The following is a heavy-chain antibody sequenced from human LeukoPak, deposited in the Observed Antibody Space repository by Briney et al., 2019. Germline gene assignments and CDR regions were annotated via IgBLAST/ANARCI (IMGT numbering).Heavy chain of an antibody. V-gene: IGHV3-21*04. CDR3: AKDCYGSGSPRWFDP. D-gene: IGHD3-10*01. Sequence: GGSLRLSCAASGFTFSSYSMNWVRQAPGKGLEWVSSISSSSSYIYYADSVKGRFTISRDNAKNSLYLEMNSLKAEDTALYYCAKDCYGSGSPRWFDPWGQGTLVTVSS. CDR2: ISSSSSYI. CDR1: GFTFSSYS. J-gene: IGHJ5*02.